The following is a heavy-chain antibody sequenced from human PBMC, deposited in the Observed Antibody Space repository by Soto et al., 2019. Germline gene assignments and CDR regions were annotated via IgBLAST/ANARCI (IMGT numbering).Heavy chain of an antibody. J-gene: IGHJ5*02. CDR2: IYYSGST. CDR3: VRSWGSCYQSLGRWQLYDP. CDR1: GGSISSSSYY. V-gene: IGHV4-39*01. D-gene: IGHD2-15*01. Sequence: PSETLSLTCTVSGGSISSSSYYWGWIRQPPGKGLEWIGSIYYSGSTYYNPSLKSRVTISVDTSKNQFSLKLSSVTAADTAVYYCVRSWGSCYQSLGRWQLYDPWGQGTLVTVSS.